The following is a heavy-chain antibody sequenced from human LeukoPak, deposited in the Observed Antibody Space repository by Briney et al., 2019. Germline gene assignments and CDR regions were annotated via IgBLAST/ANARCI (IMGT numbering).Heavy chain of an antibody. CDR2: ISGSGTTT. D-gene: IGHD5-18*01. CDR3: AKVGTRATAMVNDAFDI. J-gene: IGHJ3*02. Sequence: PGGSLRLSCAASGYTFTDYAMSWVRQAPGKGLEWVSGISGSGTTTYYADSMKGRSTMSRDNSKNTLYLQMNRLRAEDTAVYYCAKVGTRATAMVNDAFDIWGQGTMVTVSS. CDR1: GYTFTDYA. V-gene: IGHV3-23*01.